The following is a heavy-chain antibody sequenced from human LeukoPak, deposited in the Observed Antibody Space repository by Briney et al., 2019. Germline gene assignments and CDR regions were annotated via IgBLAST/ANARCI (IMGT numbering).Heavy chain of an antibody. J-gene: IGHJ3*02. CDR1: GFTFSSYS. V-gene: IGHV3-21*01. Sequence: GGSLRLSCAASGFTFSSYSMNWVRQAPGKGLEWVSSISSSSSYIYYADSVKGRFTISRDNAENSLYLQMNSLRAEDTAVYYCARAGDFWGGYPDAFDIWGQGTMVTVSS. CDR3: ARAGDFWGGYPDAFDI. D-gene: IGHD3-3*01. CDR2: ISSSSSYI.